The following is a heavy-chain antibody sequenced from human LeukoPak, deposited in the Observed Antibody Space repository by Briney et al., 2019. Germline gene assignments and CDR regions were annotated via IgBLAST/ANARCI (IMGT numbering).Heavy chain of an antibody. CDR1: GFTVSSNY. CDR2: ISGSGGST. D-gene: IGHD1-26*01. J-gene: IGHJ5*02. CDR3: AKEEELGPFNWFDP. V-gene: IGHV3-23*01. Sequence: GGSLRLSCAASGFTVSSNYMSWVRQAPGKGLEWVSAISGSGGSTYYADSVKGRFTISRDNSKNTLYLQMNSLRAEDTAVYYCAKEEELGPFNWFDPWGQGTLVTVSS.